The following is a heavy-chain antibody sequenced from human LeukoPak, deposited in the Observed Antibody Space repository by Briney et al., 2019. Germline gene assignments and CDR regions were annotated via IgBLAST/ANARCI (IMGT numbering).Heavy chain of an antibody. CDR2: IYSGGST. CDR3: ARGKVAAGPYYFDF. J-gene: IGHJ4*02. Sequence: GGSLRLSCAASGFTVSSNYMSWVRQAPGKGLEWVSVIYSGGSTYYADSVKGGFTIYRDNSKNTLYLQTNSLRVEGTDMYYCARGKVAAGPYYFDFWGQGTLVTVSS. V-gene: IGHV3-53*01. D-gene: IGHD6-13*01. CDR1: GFTVSSNY.